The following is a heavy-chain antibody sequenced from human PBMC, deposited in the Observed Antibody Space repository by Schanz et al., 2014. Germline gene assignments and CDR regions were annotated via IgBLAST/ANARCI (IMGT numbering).Heavy chain of an antibody. V-gene: IGHV3-66*01. CDR3: ARDGNYYGSRNYYKTPYYVDY. D-gene: IGHD3-10*01. Sequence: EVQLVESGGGFVQPGGSLGLSCVVSGFTVSSDHMSWVRQAPGKGLEWVSTIYASGATYYADSVKRRFTISRDISKNTLHLQVTSLRAEDTAIYYCARDGNYYGSRNYYKTPYYVDYWGQATLVTVSS. CDR1: GFTVSSDH. CDR2: IYASGAT. J-gene: IGHJ4*02.